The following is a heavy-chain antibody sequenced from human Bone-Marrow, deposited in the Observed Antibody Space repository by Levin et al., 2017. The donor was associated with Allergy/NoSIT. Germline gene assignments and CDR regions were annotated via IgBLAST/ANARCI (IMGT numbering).Heavy chain of an antibody. J-gene: IGHJ5*02. V-gene: IGHV4-34*01. D-gene: IGHD1-14*01. CDR1: GGSFSGYY. CDR3: ARGRGRLLDVTAPFDP. Sequence: KPSETLSLTCAVYGGSFSGYYWSWIRQPPGKGLEWIGEINHSGSTNYNPSLKSRVTISVDTSKNQFSLKLSSVTAADTAVYYCARGRGRLLDVTAPFDPWGQGTLVTVSS. CDR2: INHSGST.